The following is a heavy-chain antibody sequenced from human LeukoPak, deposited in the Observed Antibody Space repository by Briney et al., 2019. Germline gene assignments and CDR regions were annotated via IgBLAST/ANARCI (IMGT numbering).Heavy chain of an antibody. CDR3: NREKIPGLFGVLF. D-gene: IGHD3-10*01. V-gene: IGHV3-49*04. J-gene: IGHJ4*02. CDR1: GFPFGDYS. CDR2: IRGETYGGTT. Sequence: AGGSLRLSCTASGFPFGDYSMIWVRQAPGKGLEWVGSIRGETYGGTTEYAASVKGRLILSRDDSKSIAYLQLSSLKTEDTAVYYCNREKIPGLFGVLFWGQGTLVTVSS.